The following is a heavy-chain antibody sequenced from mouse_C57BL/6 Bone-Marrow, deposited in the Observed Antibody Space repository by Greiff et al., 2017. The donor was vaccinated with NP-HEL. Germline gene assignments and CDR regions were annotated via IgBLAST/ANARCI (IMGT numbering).Heavy chain of an antibody. CDR3: ARFDYYGSSYAMDY. D-gene: IGHD1-1*01. V-gene: IGHV1-82*01. CDR2: IYPGDGDT. CDR1: GYAFSSSW. J-gene: IGHJ4*01. Sequence: QVQLKESGPELVKPGASVKISCKASGYAFSSSWMNWVKQRPGKGLEWIGRIYPGDGDTNYNGKFKGKATLTADKSSSTAYMQLSSLTSEDSAVYFCARFDYYGSSYAMDYWGQGTSVTVSS.